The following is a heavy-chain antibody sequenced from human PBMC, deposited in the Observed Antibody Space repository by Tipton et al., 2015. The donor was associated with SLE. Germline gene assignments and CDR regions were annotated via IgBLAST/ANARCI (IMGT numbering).Heavy chain of an antibody. CDR3: AAGDRPTGAFDI. J-gene: IGHJ3*02. V-gene: IGHV1-46*01. CDR1: GYTFTNYY. D-gene: IGHD3-16*01. Sequence: QSGAEVKKPGASVRVSCKTSGYTFTNYYVHWVRQGPGQGLEWMGLINPSGVSTIYAQKFQERVTITRDMSTSTAYMELSSLRSEDTAVYYCAAGDRPTGAFDIWGQGTMVTVSS. CDR2: INPSGVST.